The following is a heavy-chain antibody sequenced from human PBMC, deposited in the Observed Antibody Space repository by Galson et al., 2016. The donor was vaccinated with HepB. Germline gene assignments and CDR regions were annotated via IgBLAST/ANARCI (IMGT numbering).Heavy chain of an antibody. CDR2: ISSSTSYI. J-gene: IGHJ4*02. Sequence: SLRLSCAASGFTFSNYRMNWVRQAPGKGLEWVSFISSSTSYIYDADSVKGRFTISRDNAKNSLYLQMNSLRAEDTAVYYCARDSSAGDISWGQGTLVTVSS. CDR3: ARDSSAGDIS. V-gene: IGHV3-21*01. D-gene: IGHD2-21*02. CDR1: GFTFSNYR.